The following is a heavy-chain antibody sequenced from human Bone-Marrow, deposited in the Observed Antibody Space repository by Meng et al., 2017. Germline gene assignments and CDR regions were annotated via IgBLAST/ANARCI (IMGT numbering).Heavy chain of an antibody. CDR3: ARDSGSYYLLSY. J-gene: IGHJ4*02. CDR1: GFTFSSYS. V-gene: IGHV3-21*01. Sequence: GESLKISCAASGFTFSSYSMNWVRQAPGKGLEWVSSISSSSSYIYYADSVKGRFTISRDNSKNTLYLQMNSLRAEDTAVYYCARDSGSYYLLSYWGQGTLVTVSS. D-gene: IGHD1-26*01. CDR2: ISSSSSYI.